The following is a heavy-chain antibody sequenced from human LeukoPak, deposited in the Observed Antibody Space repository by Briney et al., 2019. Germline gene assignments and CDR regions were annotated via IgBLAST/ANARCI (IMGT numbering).Heavy chain of an antibody. Sequence: GGSLRLSCAASGFTFSSYSMNWVRQAPGKGLEWVSYISSSSSTIYYADSVKGRFTISRDNAKNSLYLQMNSLRVEDTAVYYCARSVITFDYWGQGTLVTVSS. J-gene: IGHJ4*02. CDR3: ARSVITFDY. CDR2: ISSSSSTI. D-gene: IGHD3-22*01. CDR1: GFTFSSYS. V-gene: IGHV3-48*01.